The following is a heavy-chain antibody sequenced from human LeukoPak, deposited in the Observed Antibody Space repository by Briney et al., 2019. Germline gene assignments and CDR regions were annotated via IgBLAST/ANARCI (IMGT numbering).Heavy chain of an antibody. J-gene: IGHJ3*02. Sequence: KPSETLSLTCTVSGGSISGYYWSWIRQPPGKGLEWIWYIYYSGSTNYNPSLKSRLTISIDTSENQFSLKLSSVTAADTAVYYCAREYSSSSGRRAFDIWGQGTMVTVSS. V-gene: IGHV4-59*08. CDR3: AREYSSSSGRRAFDI. D-gene: IGHD6-6*01. CDR1: GGSISGYY. CDR2: IYYSGST.